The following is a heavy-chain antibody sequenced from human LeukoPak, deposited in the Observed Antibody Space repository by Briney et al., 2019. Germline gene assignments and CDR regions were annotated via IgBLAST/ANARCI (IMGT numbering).Heavy chain of an antibody. Sequence: SETLSLTCTVSGGSISSYYWSWIRQPPGKGLEWIGYIYYSGSTNYNPYLKSRVTISVDTSKNQFSLKLSSVTAADTAVYYCASTRYSYGLFDYWGQGTLVTVSS. D-gene: IGHD5-18*01. V-gene: IGHV4-59*01. CDR2: IYYSGST. J-gene: IGHJ4*02. CDR3: ASTRYSYGLFDY. CDR1: GGSISSYY.